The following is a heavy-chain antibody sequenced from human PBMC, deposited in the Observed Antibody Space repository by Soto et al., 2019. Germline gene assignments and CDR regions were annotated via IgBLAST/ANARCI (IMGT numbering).Heavy chain of an antibody. CDR2: ISYSGST. D-gene: IGHD3-10*01. CDR1: GGSISSYY. J-gene: IGHJ5*02. Sequence: QVQLQESGPGLVKPSETLSLTCTVAGGSISSYYWSWIRQLPGKGLEWIGYISYSGSTNYNPSLKSRVTISVDTTKNQFSRKLSSVTAADTAVYYCARSFMIRGSPGNWFDPWGQGTLVTVSS. V-gene: IGHV4-59*01. CDR3: ARSFMIRGSPGNWFDP.